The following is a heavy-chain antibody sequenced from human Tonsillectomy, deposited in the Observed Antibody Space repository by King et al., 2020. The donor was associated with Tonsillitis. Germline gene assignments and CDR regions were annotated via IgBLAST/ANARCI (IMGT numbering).Heavy chain of an antibody. V-gene: IGHV2-70*04. D-gene: IGHD1-26*01. J-gene: IGHJ3*02. CDR2: MDWVDDK. CDR3: ARNAGTLGATGQGHFDS. CDR1: GFSLSTNGMR. Sequence: TLKESGPALVKPTQTLTLTCTFSGFSLSTNGMRVSWIRQPPGKALEGLALMDWVDDKFYSTSLKTRPTISPDTSKNQVVLTMTTVDPLDTATNYCARNAGTLGATGQGHFDSWGQGTMVTVSS.